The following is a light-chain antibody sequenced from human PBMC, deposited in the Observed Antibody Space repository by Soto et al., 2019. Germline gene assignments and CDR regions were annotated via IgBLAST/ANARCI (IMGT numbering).Light chain of an antibody. CDR2: GAP. CDR3: QQYGGSPGT. Sequence: EIVLTQSPGTLSLSPGERATLSCRASQSVSSSYLAWYQQKPGQAPRLLIYGAPSRATGILDRFSGSGSGTDFTLTISRLEPEVFIMYYCQQYGGSPGTCVQGTKVEIK. CDR1: QSVSSSY. J-gene: IGKJ1*01. V-gene: IGKV3-20*01.